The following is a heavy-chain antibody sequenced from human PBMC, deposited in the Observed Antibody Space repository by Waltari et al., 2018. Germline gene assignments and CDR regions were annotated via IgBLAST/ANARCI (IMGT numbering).Heavy chain of an antibody. CDR3: ARWESSSWSFDY. D-gene: IGHD6-13*01. CDR1: GFTFSSYG. CDR2: IWYDGSKK. V-gene: IGHV3-33*01. J-gene: IGHJ4*02. Sequence: QVQLVESGGGVVQPGRSLRLSCAASGFTFSSYGMHWVRQAPGKGLGWVAVIWYDGSKKYYADSVKGRFTISRDNSKNTLYLQMNSLRAEDTAVYYCARWESSSWSFDYWGQGTLVTVSS.